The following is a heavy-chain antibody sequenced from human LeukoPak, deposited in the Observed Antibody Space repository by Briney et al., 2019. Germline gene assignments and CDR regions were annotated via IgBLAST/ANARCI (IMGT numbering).Heavy chain of an antibody. Sequence: GASVKVSCKASGGTFSSYAISWVRQAPGQGLEWMGGIIPIFGTANYAQKFQGRVTITTDESTSTAYMELNSLRAADTAVYYCAKEIVEAGNINYFYGMDVWGQGTTVTVSS. D-gene: IGHD2-15*01. CDR2: IIPIFGTA. V-gene: IGHV1-69*05. CDR1: GGTFSSYA. CDR3: AKEIVEAGNINYFYGMDV. J-gene: IGHJ6*02.